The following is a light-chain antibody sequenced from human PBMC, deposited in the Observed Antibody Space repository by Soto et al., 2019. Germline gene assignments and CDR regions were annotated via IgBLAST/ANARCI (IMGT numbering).Light chain of an antibody. Sequence: DIQMTQSPASLSASIGDRVSISCRASQTVATFLNWYQQKPGKVPQLLIYAASTLQSGVPSRFSGSGSGTDFTLVISSLQREDFGTYYCQQSLSTPYTFGQGT. CDR1: QTVATF. CDR3: QQSLSTPYT. J-gene: IGKJ2*01. V-gene: IGKV1-39*01. CDR2: AAS.